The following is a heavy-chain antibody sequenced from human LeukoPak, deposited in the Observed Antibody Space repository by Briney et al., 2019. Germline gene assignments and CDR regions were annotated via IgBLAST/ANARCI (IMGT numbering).Heavy chain of an antibody. V-gene: IGHV3-23*01. Sequence: VGSLRLSCAASGFTFSSYAMSWVRQAPGKGLEWVSTISSSGGSTYYADSVEGRFTISRDNSKNTLYLQMNSLRAEDTAVYYCAKDSSSGPFDYWGQGTLVTVSS. J-gene: IGHJ4*02. D-gene: IGHD3-3*01. CDR3: AKDSSSGPFDY. CDR2: ISSSGGST. CDR1: GFTFSSYA.